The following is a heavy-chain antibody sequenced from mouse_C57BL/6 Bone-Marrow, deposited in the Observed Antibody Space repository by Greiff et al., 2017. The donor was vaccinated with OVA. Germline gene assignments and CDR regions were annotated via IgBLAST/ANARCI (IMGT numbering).Heavy chain of an antibody. CDR2: INPGGGGT. CDR3: ARSGLLRVFDY. Sequence: QVQLQQSGAELVRPGTSVKVSCKASGYAFTNYLIEWVKQRPGQGLEWIGVINPGGGGTNYNEKFKGKATLTADKSSSTAYMQLSSLTSEDSAVYFCARSGLLRVFDYWGQGTTLTVSS. V-gene: IGHV1-54*01. CDR1: GYAFTNYL. J-gene: IGHJ2*01. D-gene: IGHD1-1*01.